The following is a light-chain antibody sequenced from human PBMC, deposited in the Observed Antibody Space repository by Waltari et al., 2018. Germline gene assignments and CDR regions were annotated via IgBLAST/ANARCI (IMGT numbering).Light chain of an antibody. Sequence: SSELTQDPAASVALGQTVRITCQADSLSYYHPTWYQQKPGQAPVLCMYGKENRPSGIPDRFSGSSSGDTASLTITGAQAEDEAVYYCNSRDSSGNDVVFGGGTKLTV. CDR1: SLSYYH. J-gene: IGLJ3*02. CDR3: NSRDSSGNDVV. V-gene: IGLV3-19*01. CDR2: GKE.